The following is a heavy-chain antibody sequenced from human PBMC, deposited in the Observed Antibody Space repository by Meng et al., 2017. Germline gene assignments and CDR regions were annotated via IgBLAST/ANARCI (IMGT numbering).Heavy chain of an antibody. D-gene: IGHD3-22*01. CDR3: ASGGHYYDSSSARDY. V-gene: IGHV3-48*03. Sequence: GESLKISCAASGFTFSSYEMNWVRQAPGKGLEWVSYISSSGSTIYYADSVKGRFTISRDNAKNSLYLQMNSLRAEDTAVYYCASGGHYYDSSSARDYWGQGTLVTVSS. CDR2: ISSSGSTI. CDR1: GFTFSSYE. J-gene: IGHJ4*02.